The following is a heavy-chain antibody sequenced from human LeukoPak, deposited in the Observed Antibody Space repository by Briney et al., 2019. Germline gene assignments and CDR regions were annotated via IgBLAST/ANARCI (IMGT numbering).Heavy chain of an antibody. CDR3: AKAWRAYGDYHTFDI. Sequence: GGSLRLSCVASGFTFSSYGMHWVRQAPGKGLEWVAVILYDGSNKYNADSVKGRFTISRDTSKNTLYLQMSSLRAEDTAVYYCAKAWRAYGDYHTFDIWGQGTMVTVSS. CDR2: ILYDGSNK. J-gene: IGHJ3*02. V-gene: IGHV3-30*18. D-gene: IGHD4-17*01. CDR1: GFTFSSYG.